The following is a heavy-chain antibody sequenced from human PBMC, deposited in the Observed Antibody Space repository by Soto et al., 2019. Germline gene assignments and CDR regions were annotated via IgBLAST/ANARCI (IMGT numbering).Heavy chain of an antibody. Sequence: EVQLVESGGGLVQPGRSLRLSCAASGFTFDDYAMHWVRQAPGKGLEWVSGISWNSGSIGYADSVKGRFTISRDNAKNXLYLQMNSLRXXXXXXYYCAKAPGVQDAXDIWGQGT. D-gene: IGHD1-1*01. CDR2: ISWNSGSI. CDR1: GFTFDDYA. J-gene: IGHJ3*02. V-gene: IGHV3-9*01. CDR3: AKAPGVQDAXDI.